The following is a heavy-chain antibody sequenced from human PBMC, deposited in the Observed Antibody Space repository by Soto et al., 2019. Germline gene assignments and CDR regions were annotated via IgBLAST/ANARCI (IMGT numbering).Heavy chain of an antibody. CDR3: DKEFAPNHYGSSVEAFDV. J-gene: IGHJ3*01. CDR2: ISGGGVNT. CDR1: GFTFSNYA. D-gene: IGHD3-22*01. V-gene: IGHV3-23*01. Sequence: EVQLLESGGGLVQPGGSLRLSCVASGFTFSNYAMNWVRQAPGKGLEWNSHISGGGVNTYYEDSVKGRMSVSRDNSKSALYLPIDTLRAADTGVYYCDKEFAPNHYGSSVEAFDVWGQGTKVTVSS.